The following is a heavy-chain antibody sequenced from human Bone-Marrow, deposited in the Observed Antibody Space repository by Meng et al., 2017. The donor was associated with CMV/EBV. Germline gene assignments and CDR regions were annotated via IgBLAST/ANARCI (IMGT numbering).Heavy chain of an antibody. CDR3: AKARSGGRYYYGMDV. V-gene: IGHV4-59*01. D-gene: IGHD1-26*01. Sequence: SETLSLTCTVSGGSISSYYWSWIRQPPGKGLEWIEYVYYSGSTTNNHALKSRVTISVDTSKSQFSLKLSSVTAADTAVYPCAKARSGGRYYYGMDVWGQGTTVTVSS. CDR1: GGSISSYY. CDR2: VYYSGST. J-gene: IGHJ6*02.